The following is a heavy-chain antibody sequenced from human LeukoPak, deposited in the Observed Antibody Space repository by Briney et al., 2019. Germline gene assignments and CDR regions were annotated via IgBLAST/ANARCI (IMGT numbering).Heavy chain of an antibody. J-gene: IGHJ5*02. V-gene: IGHV3-20*04. CDR1: GFTFDGYG. CDR3: ARDTKYCSSTSCWDWFDP. Sequence: PGGSLRLSCAASGFTFDGYGMSWVRQAPGKGLEWVSGINWNGGSTGYADSVKGRFTISRDNAKNTLYLQMNSLRAEDTAVYYCARDTKYCSSTSCWDWFDPWGQGTLVTVSS. D-gene: IGHD2-2*01. CDR2: INWNGGST.